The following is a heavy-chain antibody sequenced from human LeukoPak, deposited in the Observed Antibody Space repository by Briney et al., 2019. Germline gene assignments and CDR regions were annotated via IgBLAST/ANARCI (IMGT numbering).Heavy chain of an antibody. CDR2: IWYDGSNK. CDR3: AKFRDIVVVPTVDY. V-gene: IGHV3-30*02. CDR1: GFTFSTYG. Sequence: GSLRLSCAASGFTFSTYGMHWVRQAPGKGLEWVAFIWYDGSNKYYADSVKGRFTISRDNSKNTLYLQMNSLRVEDTAVYYCAKFRDIVVVPTVDYWGQGTLVTVSS. D-gene: IGHD2-2*01. J-gene: IGHJ4*02.